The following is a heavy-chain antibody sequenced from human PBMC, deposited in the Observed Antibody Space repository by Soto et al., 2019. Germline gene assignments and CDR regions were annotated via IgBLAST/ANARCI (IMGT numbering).Heavy chain of an antibody. CDR2: ISWNSGSI. D-gene: IGHD2-15*01. J-gene: IGHJ2*01. Sequence: GGSLRLSCAASGFTFDDYAMHWVRQAPGKGLEWVSGISWNSGSIGYADSVKGRFTISRDNAKNSLYLQMNSLRAEDTALYYCAKIVSGGSYGDWYFDLWGRGTLVTVSS. CDR1: GFTFDDYA. CDR3: AKIVSGGSYGDWYFDL. V-gene: IGHV3-9*01.